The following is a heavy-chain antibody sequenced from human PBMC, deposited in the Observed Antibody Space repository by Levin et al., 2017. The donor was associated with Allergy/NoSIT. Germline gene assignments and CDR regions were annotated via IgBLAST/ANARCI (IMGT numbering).Heavy chain of an antibody. V-gene: IGHV3-48*01. CDR3: ARDRGGSLEY. J-gene: IGHJ4*02. Sequence: GESLKISCAASGFTFSSYSMNWVRQAPGKGLEWVSYISSSSSTIYYADSVKGRFTISRDNAKNSLYLQMNSLRAEDTAVYYCARDRGGSLEYWGQGTLVTVSS. CDR1: GFTFSSYS. CDR2: ISSSSSTI. D-gene: IGHD3-16*01.